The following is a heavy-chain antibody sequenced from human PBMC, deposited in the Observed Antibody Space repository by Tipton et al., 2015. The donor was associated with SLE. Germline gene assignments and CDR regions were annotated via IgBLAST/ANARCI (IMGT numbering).Heavy chain of an antibody. V-gene: IGHV4-39*01. CDR3: ARLSSGTGDFEH. D-gene: IGHD7-27*01. CDR1: GSSITSSSHY. J-gene: IGHJ4*02. Sequence: TLSLTCSISGSSITSSSHYWGWIRQPPGKGLEWIGSIYYTGTTYYNPSLKSRVTISVETPKTLFSLKRSSVTAADTAMYYCARLSSGTGDFEHWGQGTLVIVSS. CDR2: IYYTGTT.